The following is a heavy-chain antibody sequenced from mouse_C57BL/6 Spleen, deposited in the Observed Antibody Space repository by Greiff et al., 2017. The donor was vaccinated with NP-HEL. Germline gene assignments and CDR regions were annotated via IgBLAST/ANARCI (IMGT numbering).Heavy chain of an antibody. CDR2: ISNLAYSI. CDR1: GFTFSDYG. CDR3: ARGDGYDGFAY. V-gene: IGHV5-15*01. J-gene: IGHJ3*01. Sequence: EVKVVESGGGLVQPGGSLKLSCAASGFTFSDYGMAWVRQAPRKGPEWVAFISNLAYSIYYADTVTGRFTISRENAKNTLYLEMSSLRSEDTAMYYCARGDGYDGFAYWGQGTLVTVSA. D-gene: IGHD2-2*01.